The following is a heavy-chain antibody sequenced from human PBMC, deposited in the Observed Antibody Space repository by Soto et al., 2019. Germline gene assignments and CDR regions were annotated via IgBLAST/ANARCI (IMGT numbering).Heavy chain of an antibody. Sequence: ESLKISCKGSGYSFTSYWISWVRQMPGKGLEWMGRIDPSDSYTNYSPSFQGHVTISADKSISTAYLQWSSLKASDTAMYYCARDRGSYYYYGMDVWGQGXTVTVSS. J-gene: IGHJ6*02. D-gene: IGHD3-10*01. CDR3: ARDRGSYYYYGMDV. V-gene: IGHV5-10-1*01. CDR1: GYSFTSYW. CDR2: IDPSDSYT.